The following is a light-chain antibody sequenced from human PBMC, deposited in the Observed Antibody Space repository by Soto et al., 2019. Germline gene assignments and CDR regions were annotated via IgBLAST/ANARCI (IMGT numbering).Light chain of an antibody. Sequence: QSVLTQPPSVSGAPGQRVTISCTGISSSIGAGYDVHWYQQLPGTVPKLLIFGNTNRPPGVPARFSASKSGTSASLAITGLQAEDEADYYCQSYDSSLGGFYVFGTGTKVTVL. CDR1: SSSIGAGYD. J-gene: IGLJ1*01. CDR3: QSYDSSLGGFYV. CDR2: GNT. V-gene: IGLV1-40*01.